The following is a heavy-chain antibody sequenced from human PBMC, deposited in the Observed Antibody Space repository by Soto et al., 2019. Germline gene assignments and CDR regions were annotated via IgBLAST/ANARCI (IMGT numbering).Heavy chain of an antibody. CDR2: IYYSGST. V-gene: IGHV4-30-4*01. Sequence: PSETLSLTCTVSGGSISSGDYYWSWIRQPPGKGLEWIGYIYYSGSTYYNPSLKSRVTISVDTSKNQFSLKLSSVTAADTAVYYCARIVLLWFGESGPFDLWGQGTTVTVSS. J-gene: IGHJ6*02. CDR3: ARIVLLWFGESGPFDL. D-gene: IGHD3-10*01. CDR1: GGSISSGDYY.